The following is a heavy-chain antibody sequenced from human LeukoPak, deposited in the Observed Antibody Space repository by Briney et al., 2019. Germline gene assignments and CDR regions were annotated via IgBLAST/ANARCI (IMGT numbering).Heavy chain of an antibody. J-gene: IGHJ4*02. CDR1: GGTFSSYA. Sequence: SVQVSCQASGGTFSSYAISWVRQAPGQGLEWMGGIIPIFGTANYAQKFQGRVTITADESTSTAYMELSSLRSEDTAVYYCARVVEYDSSGLVDYWGQGTLVTVSS. CDR2: IIPIFGTA. V-gene: IGHV1-69*01. D-gene: IGHD3-22*01. CDR3: ARVVEYDSSGLVDY.